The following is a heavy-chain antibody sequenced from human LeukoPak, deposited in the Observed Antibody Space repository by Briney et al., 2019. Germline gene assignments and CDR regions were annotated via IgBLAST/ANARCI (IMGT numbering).Heavy chain of an antibody. D-gene: IGHD3-9*01. CDR3: ALDDILTGYYSFDY. Sequence: PGGSLRLSCAASGFTFSSYAMSWVRQAPGKGLEWVSAISGSGGSTYYADSVKGRFTISRDNSKNTLYLQMNSLRAEDTAVYYCALDDILTGYYSFDYWGQGTLVTVSS. V-gene: IGHV3-23*01. CDR2: ISGSGGST. J-gene: IGHJ4*02. CDR1: GFTFSSYA.